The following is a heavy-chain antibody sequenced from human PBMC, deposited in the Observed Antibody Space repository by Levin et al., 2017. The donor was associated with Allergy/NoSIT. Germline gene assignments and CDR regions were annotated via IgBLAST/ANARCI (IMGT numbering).Heavy chain of an antibody. J-gene: IGHJ4*02. CDR3: ARDLTRSFDY. Sequence: GGSLRLSCAASGFTFSGYWMQWVRQAPGKGLVWVSDISSHGSTTRYADSVKGRFTISRDNAKNTVNLQMNSLRAEDTAVYYCARDLTRSFDYWGQGALVTVSS. CDR1: GFTFSGYW. CDR2: ISSHGSTT. V-gene: IGHV3-74*01.